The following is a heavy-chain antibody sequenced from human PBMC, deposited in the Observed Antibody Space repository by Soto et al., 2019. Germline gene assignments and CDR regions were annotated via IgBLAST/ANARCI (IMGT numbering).Heavy chain of an antibody. CDR3: ARSPKKPGYRYGYGYNWFDP. CDR1: GGSFSGYY. V-gene: IGHV4-34*01. CDR2: INHSGST. D-gene: IGHD5-18*01. J-gene: IGHJ5*02. Sequence: SETLSLTCAVYGGSFSGYYWSWIRQPPGKGLEWIGEINHSGSTNYNPSLKSRVTISVDTSKNQFSLKLSSVTAADTAVYYCARSPKKPGYRYGYGYNWFDPWGQATLGTV.